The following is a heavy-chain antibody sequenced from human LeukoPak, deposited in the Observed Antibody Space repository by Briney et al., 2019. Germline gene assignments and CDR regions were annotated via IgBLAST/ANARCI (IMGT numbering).Heavy chain of an antibody. CDR1: GFTFDDYA. CDR3: ARRSGIAVAGAFGY. CDR2: ISWNSGSI. Sequence: GGSLRLSCAASGFTFDDYAMHWVRQAPGKGLEWVSGISWNSGSIGYADSVKGRFTISRDNAKNSLYLQMNSLRAEDTAVYYCARRSGIAVAGAFGYWGQGTLVTVSS. D-gene: IGHD6-19*01. V-gene: IGHV3-9*01. J-gene: IGHJ4*02.